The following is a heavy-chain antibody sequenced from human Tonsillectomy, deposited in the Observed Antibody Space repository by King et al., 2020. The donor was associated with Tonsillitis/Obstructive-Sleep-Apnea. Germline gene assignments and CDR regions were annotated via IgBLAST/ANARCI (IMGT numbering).Heavy chain of an antibody. CDR2: IKSKTDGGTT. J-gene: IGHJ4*02. D-gene: IGHD3-10*01. CDR3: TTDGVYYGSGSYYNYFDY. Sequence: QLVQSGGGLVKPGGSLRLSCAASGFTFSNAWMSWVRQAPGKGLEWVGRIKSKTDGGTTDYAAPVKGRFTISRDDSKNTLYLQMNSLKTEDTAVYYCTTDGVYYGSGSYYNYFDYWGQGTLVTVSS. V-gene: IGHV3-15*01. CDR1: GFTFSNAW.